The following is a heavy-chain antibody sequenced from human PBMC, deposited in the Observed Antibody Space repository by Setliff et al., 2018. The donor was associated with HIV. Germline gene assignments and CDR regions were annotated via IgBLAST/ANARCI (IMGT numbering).Heavy chain of an antibody. V-gene: IGHV4-39*01. CDR2: GANSGRS. CDR3: ARQTSYDRGYSYCFDE. D-gene: IGHD5-18*01. J-gene: IGHJ4*01. Sequence: SETLSLTCTVSGGSISNGNYYWAWIRQSPGKGLEWIGSGANSGRSYYNPSLKSRVTVSVDTSTNHLSLRLTSVTAADTAVYYCARQTSYDRGYSYCFDEWGHGTLVTVSS. CDR1: GGSISNGNYY.